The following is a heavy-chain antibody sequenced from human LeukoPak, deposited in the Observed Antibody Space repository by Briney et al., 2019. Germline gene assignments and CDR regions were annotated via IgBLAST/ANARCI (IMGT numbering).Heavy chain of an antibody. J-gene: IGHJ6*02. Sequence: PSETLSLTCTVSGGSISSSSYYWGWIRQPPGKGLEWIGSIYYSGSTYYNPSLKSRVTISVDTSKNQFSLKLSSVTAADTAVYYCARDFNGDPMYYYYYGMDVWGQGTTVTVSS. V-gene: IGHV4-39*07. CDR3: ARDFNGDPMYYYYYGMDV. D-gene: IGHD4-17*01. CDR2: IYYSGST. CDR1: GGSISSSSYY.